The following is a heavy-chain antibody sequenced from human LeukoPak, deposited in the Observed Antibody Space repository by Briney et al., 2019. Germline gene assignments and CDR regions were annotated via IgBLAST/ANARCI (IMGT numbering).Heavy chain of an antibody. Sequence: SETLSLTCTVSGYSISSGYYWGWIRQPPGKGLEWIGSIYHSGSTYYNPSLKSRVTISVDTSKNQFSLKLKSVTAADTAVYYCAGRRDGYNPFHYWGQGTLVTVSS. CDR1: GYSISSGYY. V-gene: IGHV4-38-2*02. D-gene: IGHD5-24*01. CDR2: IYHSGST. CDR3: AGRRDGYNPFHY. J-gene: IGHJ4*02.